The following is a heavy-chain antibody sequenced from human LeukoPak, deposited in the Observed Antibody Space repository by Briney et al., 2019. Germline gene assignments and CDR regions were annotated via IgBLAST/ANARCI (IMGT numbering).Heavy chain of an antibody. CDR2: IWYDGSSK. D-gene: IGHD3-10*01. Sequence: GGSLRLSCAASGFTFSSYGMHWVRQAPGKGLEWVALIWYDGSSKKHAGSVRGRFTISRDDSKNTLYLQMDSLRAEDTAVYYCATDRGVFGSKQGSYFDFWGQGTLVTVSS. J-gene: IGHJ4*02. CDR1: GFTFSSYG. V-gene: IGHV3-33*01. CDR3: ATDRGVFGSKQGSYFDF.